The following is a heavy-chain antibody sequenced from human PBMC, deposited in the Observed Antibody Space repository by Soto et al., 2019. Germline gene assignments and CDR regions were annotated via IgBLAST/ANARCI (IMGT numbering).Heavy chain of an antibody. CDR3: ARVGCSSTSCSGVDY. CDR2: IYHSGST. J-gene: IGHJ4*02. D-gene: IGHD2-2*01. Sequence: SETLSLTWAVSGGSISSGGYSWSWIRQPPGKGLEWIGYIYHSGSTYYNPSLKSRVTISVDRSKNQFSLKLSSVTAADTAVYYCARVGCSSTSCSGVDYWGQGTLVTVSS. V-gene: IGHV4-30-2*01. CDR1: GGSISSGGYS.